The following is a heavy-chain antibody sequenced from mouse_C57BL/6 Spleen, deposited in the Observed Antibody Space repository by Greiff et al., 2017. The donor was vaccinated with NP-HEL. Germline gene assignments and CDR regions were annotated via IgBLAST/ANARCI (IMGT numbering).Heavy chain of an antibody. CDR1: GFNITNTY. D-gene: IGHD1-1*01. CDR3: ARGATVAPWFAY. CDR2: IDPANGNT. J-gene: IGHJ3*01. V-gene: IGHV14-3*01. Sequence: EVQLQESVAELVRPGASVKLSCTASGFNITNTYMHWVKQRPEQGLEWIGRIDPANGNTKYAPKFQGKATITADTSSNTAYLQLSSLTSEDTAIYYCARGATVAPWFAYWGQGTLVTVSA.